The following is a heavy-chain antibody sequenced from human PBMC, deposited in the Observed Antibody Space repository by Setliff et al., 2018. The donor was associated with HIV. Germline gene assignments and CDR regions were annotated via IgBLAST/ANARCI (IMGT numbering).Heavy chain of an antibody. CDR1: GGTFSSYA. D-gene: IGHD5-12*01. J-gene: IGHJ4*02. CDR2: ISAYNGDT. V-gene: IGHV1-69*13. Sequence: GASVKVSCKASGGTFSSYAISWVRQAPGQGLEWMGWISAYNGDTKYAQKLQGRVTLSADESTSTAYMQLSSLTSEDTAVYYCARGRWLQSFDYWGQGTLVTVSS. CDR3: ARGRWLQSFDY.